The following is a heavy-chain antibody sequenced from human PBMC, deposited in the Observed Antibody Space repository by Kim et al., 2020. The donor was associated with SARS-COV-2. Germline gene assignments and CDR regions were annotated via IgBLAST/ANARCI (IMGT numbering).Heavy chain of an antibody. J-gene: IGHJ5*02. D-gene: IGHD3-16*01. CDR2: IKEDGSEK. CDR1: GFTFSNQW. CDR3: ARNWGPWGS. V-gene: IGHV3-7*03. Sequence: GGSLRLSCAASGFTFSNQWMTWVRQAPGKGLEWVANIKEDGSEKNYVESVKGRFIIARDNAKNSLYLQMNSLRVEDTAMYYCARNWGPWGSWGQGTLVTVSS.